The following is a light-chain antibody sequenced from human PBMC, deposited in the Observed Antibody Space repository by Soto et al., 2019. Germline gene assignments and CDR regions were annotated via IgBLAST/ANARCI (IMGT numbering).Light chain of an antibody. V-gene: IGKV1-13*02. CDR1: QGIGSA. J-gene: IGKJ4*01. CDR2: DAS. CDR3: QIFSSSASS. Sequence: AIQLTQSPSSLSASVGDRGSITCRASQGIGSALAWYQLKPGAAPALLIYDASTLESGVPSRFSGSRSGADFTLTSSSLQPEAFATYYCQIFSSSASSFGGGTTVEIK.